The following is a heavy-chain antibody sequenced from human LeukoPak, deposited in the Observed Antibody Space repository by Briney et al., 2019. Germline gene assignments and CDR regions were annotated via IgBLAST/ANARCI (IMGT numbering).Heavy chain of an antibody. V-gene: IGHV1-8*01. Sequence: ASVKVSCKASGYTFTSYYINWVRQATGQGLEWMGWMNPNSGNTDYAQKFQGRVTMTRNTSISTAYMELSSLRSEDTAVYYCARGRGYGATEDYWGEGTLVTVSS. J-gene: IGHJ4*02. CDR1: GYTFTSYY. CDR3: ARGRGYGATEDY. CDR2: MNPNSGNT. D-gene: IGHD4/OR15-4a*01.